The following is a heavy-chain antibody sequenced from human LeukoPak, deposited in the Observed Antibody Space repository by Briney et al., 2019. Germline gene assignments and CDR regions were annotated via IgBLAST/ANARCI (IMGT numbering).Heavy chain of an antibody. CDR1: GGSFSGYY. CDR2: INHSGST. J-gene: IGHJ4*02. V-gene: IGHV4-34*01. Sequence: SETLSLTCAVYGGSFSGYYRSWIRQPPGKGLEWIGEINHSGSTNYNPSLKSRVTISVDTSKNQFSLKLSSATAADTAVYYCARWKGFDYWGQGTLVTVSS. CDR3: ARWKGFDY. D-gene: IGHD1-1*01.